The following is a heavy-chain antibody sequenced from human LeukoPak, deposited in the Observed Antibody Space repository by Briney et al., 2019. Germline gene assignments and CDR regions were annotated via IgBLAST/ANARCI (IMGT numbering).Heavy chain of an antibody. CDR3: ARGGWGHDYGDYQYWFDP. Sequence: SETLSLTCAVYGGSFSGYYWSWIRQPPGKGLEWIGEINHSGSTNYNPSLKSRVTISVDTSKNQFSLKLSSVTAADTAVYYCARGGWGHDYGDYQYWFDPWGQGTLVTASS. CDR2: INHSGST. J-gene: IGHJ5*02. V-gene: IGHV4-34*01. CDR1: GGSFSGYY. D-gene: IGHD4-17*01.